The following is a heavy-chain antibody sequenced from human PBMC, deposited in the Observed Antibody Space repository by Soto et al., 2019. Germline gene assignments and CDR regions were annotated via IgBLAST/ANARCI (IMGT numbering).Heavy chain of an antibody. CDR3: ARDHYGPGWFDP. V-gene: IGHV3-11*05. CDR2: ISSSSSYT. D-gene: IGHD3-10*01. J-gene: IGHJ5*02. CDR1: GFTFSDYY. Sequence: QVPLVESGGGLVKPGGSLRLSCAASGFTFSDYYMSWIRQAPGKGLEWVSYISSSSSYTNYADSVKGRFTISRDNAKNSLYLPMNSLRAEDTAVYYCARDHYGPGWFDPWGQGTLVTVSS.